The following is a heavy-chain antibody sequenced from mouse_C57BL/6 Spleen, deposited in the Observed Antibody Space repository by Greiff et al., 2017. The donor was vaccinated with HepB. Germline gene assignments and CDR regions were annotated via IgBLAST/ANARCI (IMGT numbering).Heavy chain of an antibody. J-gene: IGHJ2*01. V-gene: IGHV5-4*01. CDR3: ARDFYY. CDR1: GFTFSSYA. Sequence: DVHLVESGGGLVKPGGSLKLSCAASGFTFSSYAMSWVRQTPEKRLEWVATISDGGSYTYYPDNVKGRFTISRDNAKNNLYLQMSHLKSEDTAMYYCARDFYYWGQGTTLTVSS. CDR2: ISDGGSYT.